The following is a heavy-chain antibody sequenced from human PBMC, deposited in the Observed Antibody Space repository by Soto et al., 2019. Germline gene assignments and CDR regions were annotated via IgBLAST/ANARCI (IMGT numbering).Heavy chain of an antibody. D-gene: IGHD3-9*01. CDR2: INAGNGNT. CDR1: GYTFTSYA. CDR3: ARDRSVLRYFDWLLYDY. J-gene: IGHJ4*02. V-gene: IGHV1-3*01. Sequence: GASVKVSCKASGYTFTSYAMHWVRQAPGQRLEWMGWINAGNGNTKYSQKFQGRVTITRDTSASTAYMELSSLRSEDTAVYYCARDRSVLRYFDWLLYDYWGQGTLVTVSS.